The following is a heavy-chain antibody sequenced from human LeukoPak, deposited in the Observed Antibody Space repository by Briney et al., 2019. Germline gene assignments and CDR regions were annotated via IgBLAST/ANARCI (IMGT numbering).Heavy chain of an antibody. Sequence: GGSLRLSCAASGFTFSSYWMSWVRQAPGKGLEWVANIKQDGSEKYYVDSVKGRFTISRDNAKNSLYLQMNSLRAEDTAVYYCLTIVETDIGAFDIWGQGTKVTVSS. CDR2: IKQDGSEK. CDR3: LTIVETDIGAFDI. CDR1: GFTFSSYW. V-gene: IGHV3-7*01. J-gene: IGHJ3*02. D-gene: IGHD2-15*01.